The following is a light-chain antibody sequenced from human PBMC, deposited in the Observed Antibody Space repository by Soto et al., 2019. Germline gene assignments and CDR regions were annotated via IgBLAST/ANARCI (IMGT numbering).Light chain of an antibody. J-gene: IGKJ2*01. V-gene: IGKV3-15*01. CDR1: QSVSSN. Sequence: EIVMTQSPATLSVSPGERATLSCRASQSVSSNLAWYQQKPGQAPRLLIYGASTRATGIPARFSGSGSGTEFTLTISSLQSEDVAVSYCQHYNNWPLYTFGQGTKLEIK. CDR2: GAS. CDR3: QHYNNWPLYT.